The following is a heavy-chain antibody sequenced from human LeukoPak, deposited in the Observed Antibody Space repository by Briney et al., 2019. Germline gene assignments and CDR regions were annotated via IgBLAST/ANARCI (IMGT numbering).Heavy chain of an antibody. CDR3: ARGRAYSSSSEFDY. Sequence: ASVKVSCKASGYTFTGYYMHWVRQAPGQGLEWMGWINPNSGGTNYAQKFQGRVTMTRDTSISTAYMELSRLRSDDTAVYYCARGRAYSSSSEFDYWGQGTLVTVSS. V-gene: IGHV1-2*02. CDR1: GYTFTGYY. D-gene: IGHD6-6*01. CDR2: INPNSGGT. J-gene: IGHJ4*02.